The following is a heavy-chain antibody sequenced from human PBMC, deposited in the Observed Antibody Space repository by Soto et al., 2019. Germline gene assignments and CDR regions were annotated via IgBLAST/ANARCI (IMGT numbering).Heavy chain of an antibody. V-gene: IGHV3-7*01. CDR2: IKSDGRDK. CDR1: GFTFSDHW. CDR3: VRSFDD. J-gene: IGHJ4*02. Sequence: EVQLVESGGGLVQPEGSLRLSCVGSGFTFSDHWMNWVRQAPGKGLEWVANIKSDGRDKYYADSVKGRFIISRDNGKNLLYLQMNSLRVEDTAIFYCVRSFDDLGQGTLVTVSS.